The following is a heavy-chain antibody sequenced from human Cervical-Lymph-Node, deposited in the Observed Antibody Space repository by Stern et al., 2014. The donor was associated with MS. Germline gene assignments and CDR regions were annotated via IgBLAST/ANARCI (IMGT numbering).Heavy chain of an antibody. Sequence: VQLVESGGGVVQPGRYLRLSCAASGFTLRSYGMHWVRQAPGKGLEWVAVISSDGSNIYYADSVKGRFNISRDSSKNTLYLHMNSLRAEETAGYFCTKERKTILGVGLGYFDYWGLGTLVTVSS. D-gene: IGHD3-3*01. V-gene: IGHV3-30*18. CDR1: GFTLRSYG. CDR2: ISSDGSNI. CDR3: TKERKTILGVGLGYFDY. J-gene: IGHJ4*01.